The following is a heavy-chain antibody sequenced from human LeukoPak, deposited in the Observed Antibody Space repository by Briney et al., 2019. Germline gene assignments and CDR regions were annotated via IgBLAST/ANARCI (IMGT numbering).Heavy chain of an antibody. CDR2: ISDSGGHS. V-gene: IGHV3-23*01. CDR3: AKLSSDIPELNY. Sequence: GGSLRLSCAASGFTFTRCGMTWVRQAPGKGLEWVSSISDSGGHSYYTDSVKGRFTISRDNSKNTLYLQMNSLRAEDTAVYFCAKLSSDIPELNYWGQASLVTVSP. J-gene: IGHJ4*02. D-gene: IGHD6-6*01. CDR1: GFTFTRCG.